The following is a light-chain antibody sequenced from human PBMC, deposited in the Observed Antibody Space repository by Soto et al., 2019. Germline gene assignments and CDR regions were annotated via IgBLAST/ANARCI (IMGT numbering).Light chain of an antibody. Sequence: QSVLTQPPSASGTPGQRVTISCSGSSSNIGSNTVNWYQQLPGTAPKLLIYSNNQRPSGVPDRFSGSKSGTSGSLAISGLQSEDEADYHCAAWDDSLNVYVFGTGTKLTVL. CDR3: AAWDDSLNVYV. CDR1: SSNIGSNT. J-gene: IGLJ1*01. V-gene: IGLV1-44*01. CDR2: SNN.